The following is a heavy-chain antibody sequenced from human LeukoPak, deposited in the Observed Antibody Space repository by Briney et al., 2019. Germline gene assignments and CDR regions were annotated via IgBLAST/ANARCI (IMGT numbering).Heavy chain of an antibody. Sequence: NPSETLSLTCTVSGGSISSSSYYWAWIRQPPGKGLEWIGSIYYSGSTYYNPSLKSRVTISVDTSKNQFSLKLSSVTAADTAVYYCARDRPDGYNYAYWGQGTLVTVSS. J-gene: IGHJ4*02. CDR2: IYYSGST. D-gene: IGHD5-24*01. V-gene: IGHV4-39*07. CDR1: GGSISSSSYY. CDR3: ARDRPDGYNYAY.